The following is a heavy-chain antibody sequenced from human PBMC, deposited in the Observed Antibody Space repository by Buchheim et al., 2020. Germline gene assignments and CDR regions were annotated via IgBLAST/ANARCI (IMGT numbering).Heavy chain of an antibody. CDR1: GFTFSTYD. CDR2: IGGRRGDT. CDR3: ARGSDYFDSGSSCKTFDN. D-gene: IGHD3-10*01. Sequence: EVQLLESGGGLAEPGGSLRLSCAASGFTFSTYDMNWVRQAPGKGLEWVSSIGGRRGDTYYAESVKDWFTISRDNSKSTLFLQMNSLRDEDAAVYYCARGSDYFDSGSSCKTFDNWGQGTL. V-gene: IGHV3-23*01. J-gene: IGHJ4*02.